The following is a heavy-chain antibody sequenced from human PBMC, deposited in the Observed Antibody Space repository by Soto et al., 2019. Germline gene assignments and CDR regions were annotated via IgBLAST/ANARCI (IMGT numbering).Heavy chain of an antibody. D-gene: IGHD1-7*01. J-gene: IGHJ5*02. CDR3: ARELTGTTGASRLRFDP. CDR2: ISAYNGNT. Sequence: ASVKVSCKASGYTFTSYGISWVRQAPGQGLEWMGWISAYNGNTNYAQKLQGRVTMTTDTSTSTAYMELRSLRSDDTAVYYCARELTGTTGASRLRFDPWAQGTLVTVSS. V-gene: IGHV1-18*01. CDR1: GYTFTSYG.